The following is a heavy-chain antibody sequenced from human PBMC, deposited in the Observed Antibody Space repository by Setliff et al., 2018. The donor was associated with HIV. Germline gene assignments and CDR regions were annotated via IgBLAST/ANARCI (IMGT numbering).Heavy chain of an antibody. V-gene: IGHV1-46*01. CDR3: ARDPGYSTSWYYFDY. Sequence: RASAKVSCKASGYTFTSYYMHCVRQAPGQGLEWIGIINPSGGSTSYAQRFQGRVTMTMDTSTSTFYMELSSLRSADTAVYYCARDPGYSTSWYYFDYWGQGTLVTVSS. CDR1: GYTFTSYY. CDR2: INPSGGST. J-gene: IGHJ4*02. D-gene: IGHD6-13*01.